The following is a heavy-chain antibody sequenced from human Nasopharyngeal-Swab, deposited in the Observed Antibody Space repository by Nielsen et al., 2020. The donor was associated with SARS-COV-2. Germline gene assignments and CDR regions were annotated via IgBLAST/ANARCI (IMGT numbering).Heavy chain of an antibody. V-gene: IGHV3-73*01. D-gene: IGHD3-3*01. CDR2: IRSKANSYAT. CDR1: GFTFSGSA. J-gene: IGHJ4*02. CDR3: TSDNFWSGYYSSDY. Sequence: GESLKISCAASGFTFSGSAMHWVRQASGKGLEWVGRIRSKANSYATAYAASVKGRFTISRDDSKNTAYLQMNSLKTEDTAVYYCTSDNFWSGYYSSDYWGQGTLVTVSS.